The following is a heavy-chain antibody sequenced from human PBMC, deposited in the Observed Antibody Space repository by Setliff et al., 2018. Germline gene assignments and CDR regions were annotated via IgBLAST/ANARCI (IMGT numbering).Heavy chain of an antibody. D-gene: IGHD2-21*01. CDR1: GFSFSDHY. CDR2: SRNKESSYTT. V-gene: IGHV3-72*01. CDR3: VRTLIPGYYFDC. J-gene: IGHJ4*02. Sequence: GGSLRLSCAASGFSFSDHYMDWVRQAPGRGLEWVARSRNKESSYTTEYAASVKGRFTIARDDSKKSVYLQMNSLKTEDAAVYYCVRTLIPGYYFDCWGQGTLVTVSS.